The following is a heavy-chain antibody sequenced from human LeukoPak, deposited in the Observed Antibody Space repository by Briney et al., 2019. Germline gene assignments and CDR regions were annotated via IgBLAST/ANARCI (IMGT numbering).Heavy chain of an antibody. D-gene: IGHD2-15*01. Sequence: PETLSLTCTVSGGSMSGDSFHWVWIRQPPGKGLEWIGSIYYSGSSFYNPSLKSRLTMSVDTSKNQFSLKLSSVTAADTARYFCARLTSTCSGGNCYQYYFDYWGQGTLVTVSS. CDR3: ARLTSTCSGGNCYQYYFDY. J-gene: IGHJ4*02. CDR2: IYYSGSS. V-gene: IGHV4-39*01. CDR1: GGSMSGDSFH.